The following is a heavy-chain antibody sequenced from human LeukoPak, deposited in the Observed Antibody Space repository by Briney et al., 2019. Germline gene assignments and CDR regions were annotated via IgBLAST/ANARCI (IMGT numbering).Heavy chain of an antibody. J-gene: IGHJ6*03. CDR3: ARSIMPKPHYYYYYMDV. CDR1: GGTFSGYA. V-gene: IGHV1-69*05. D-gene: IGHD1-14*01. CDR2: MIPIFGTA. Sequence: SVSVSCKASGGTFSGYAISWMRQAPGQGLEWMGGMIPIFGTANSAQKLPGRVTITTDESTSTAYMELSSLRSEDTAVYYCARSIMPKPHYYYYYMDVWGKGTTVTVSS.